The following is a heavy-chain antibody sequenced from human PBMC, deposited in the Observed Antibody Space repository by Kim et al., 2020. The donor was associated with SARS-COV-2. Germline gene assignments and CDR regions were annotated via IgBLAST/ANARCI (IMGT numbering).Heavy chain of an antibody. J-gene: IGHJ4*02. Sequence: GSTKYYVDSVKGRFTNSGDNAKNSLYLQMNSLRVEDTAIYFCARNTAGDYWGRGTLVSVSS. D-gene: IGHD5-18*01. CDR2: GSTK. CDR3: ARNTAGDY. V-gene: IGHV3-7*01.